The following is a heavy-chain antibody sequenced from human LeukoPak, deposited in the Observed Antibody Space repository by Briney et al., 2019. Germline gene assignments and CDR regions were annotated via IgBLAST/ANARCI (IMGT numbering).Heavy chain of an antibody. CDR1: GFTFNRNN. CDR2: ISSTSITM. Sequence: PGGSLRLSCAASGFTFNRNNMNWVRQAPGKRLEWVSYISSTSITMYYADSVKGRFTISRDNAKNSLYLQMNSLRADDTAVYYCARGTILAVAGDFWGQGTLVTVSS. J-gene: IGHJ4*02. V-gene: IGHV3-48*01. D-gene: IGHD6-19*01. CDR3: ARGTILAVAGDF.